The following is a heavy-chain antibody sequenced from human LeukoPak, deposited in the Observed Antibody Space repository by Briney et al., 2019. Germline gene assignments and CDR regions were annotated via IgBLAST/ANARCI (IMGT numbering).Heavy chain of an antibody. Sequence: GGSLRLSCAASGFTFSSYSMNWVRQAPGKGLEWVSSISSSSSYIYYADSVKGRFTISRDNAKNSLYLQMNSLRAEDTAVYYCARGTEGIYSYDDYWGQGTLVTVSS. V-gene: IGHV3-21*01. CDR3: ARGTEGIYSYDDY. CDR1: GFTFSSYS. CDR2: ISSSSSYI. D-gene: IGHD5-18*01. J-gene: IGHJ4*02.